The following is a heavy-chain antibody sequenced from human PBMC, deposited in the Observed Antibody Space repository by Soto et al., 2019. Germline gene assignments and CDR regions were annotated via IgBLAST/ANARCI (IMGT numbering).Heavy chain of an antibody. Sequence: PGGSLRLSCAASGFTFSSHWMHWVRQAPGKGLVWVSRINSDGSTTSYADSVKGRFTISRDNAKNTLYLQMNSLRAEDTAVYYCARVALSYSHGWPYGYWGQGTLVTVSS. V-gene: IGHV3-74*01. CDR1: GFTFSSHW. CDR2: INSDGSTT. CDR3: ARVALSYSHGWPYGY. J-gene: IGHJ4*02. D-gene: IGHD6-19*01.